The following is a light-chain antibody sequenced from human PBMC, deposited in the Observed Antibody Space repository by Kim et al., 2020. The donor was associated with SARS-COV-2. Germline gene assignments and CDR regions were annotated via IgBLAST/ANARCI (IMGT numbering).Light chain of an antibody. CDR1: KIGSKN. Sequence: VALGQTANITCGGKKIGSKNVHWYQQAPGQAPALVVYMTTRRPSGIPERFSGSSSGNAATLTIRGVQAGDEADYDCQVWDGTAAIFGGGTQLTVL. V-gene: IGLV3-9*01. J-gene: IGLJ2*01. CDR2: MTT. CDR3: QVWDGTAAI.